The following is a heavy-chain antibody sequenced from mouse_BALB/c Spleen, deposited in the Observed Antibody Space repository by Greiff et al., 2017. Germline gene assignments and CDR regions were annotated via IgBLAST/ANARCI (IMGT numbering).Heavy chain of an antibody. V-gene: IGHV2-9*02. CDR1: GFSLTSYG. CDR3: AREEGGTRYYAMDY. J-gene: IGHJ4*01. Sequence: VKLMESGPGLVAPSQSLSITCTVSGFSLTSYGVHWVRQPPGKGLEWLGVIWAGGSTNYNSALMSRLSISKDNSKSQVFLKMNSLQTDDTAMYYCAREEGGTRYYAMDYWGQGTSVTVSS. D-gene: IGHD3-3*01. CDR2: IWAGGST.